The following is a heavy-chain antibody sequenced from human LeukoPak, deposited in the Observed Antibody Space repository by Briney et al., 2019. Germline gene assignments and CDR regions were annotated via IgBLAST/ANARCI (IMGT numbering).Heavy chain of an antibody. CDR1: GYTFTSYD. CDR3: ARAFYGGKNWGFDY. J-gene: IGHJ4*02. Sequence: ASVKVSCKASGYTFTSYDINWVRQATGQGLEWMGWMNPNSGNTGYAQKFQGRVTITRNTSISTAYMELSSLRSEDTAVYYCARAFYGGKNWGFDYWGQGTLVTVSS. D-gene: IGHD7-27*01. CDR2: MNPNSGNT. V-gene: IGHV1-8*03.